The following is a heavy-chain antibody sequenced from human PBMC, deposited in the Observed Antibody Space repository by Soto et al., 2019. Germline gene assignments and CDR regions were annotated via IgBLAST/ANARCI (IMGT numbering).Heavy chain of an antibody. CDR3: AKDRISLDYFDH. V-gene: IGHV3-23*01. D-gene: IGHD1-1*01. Sequence: LRLSCAASGFTLSSYAMSWVRQAPGKGLEWVSGISGSGGSTYYADSVKGRFTISRDNSKNTLYLQMNSLRAEDTAVYYCAKDRISLDYFDHWGQGTLVTVSS. CDR2: ISGSGGST. CDR1: GFTLSSYA. J-gene: IGHJ4*02.